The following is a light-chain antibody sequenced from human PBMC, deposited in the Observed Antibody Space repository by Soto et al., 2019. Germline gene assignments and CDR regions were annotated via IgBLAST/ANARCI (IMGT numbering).Light chain of an antibody. CDR1: QRIANY. CDR3: QQTYTTPHT. J-gene: IGKJ2*01. Sequence: DVQMTQSPSSLSASVGDRVTITCRASQRIANYLNWDQQRPGKAPKILICGASTLQRAVPSRFTGSGSGTDFTLTISTMQHEDFATYYCQQTYTTPHTFGQGTKLEIK. V-gene: IGKV1-39*01. CDR2: GAS.